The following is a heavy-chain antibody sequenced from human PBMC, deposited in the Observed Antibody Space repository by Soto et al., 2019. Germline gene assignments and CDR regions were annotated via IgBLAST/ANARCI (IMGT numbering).Heavy chain of an antibody. V-gene: IGHV4-30-4*01. CDR3: ARADNTAMVSLDY. CDR2: IYYSGST. Sequence: QVQLQESGPGLVKPSQTLSLTCTVSGGSISSGDYYWSWIRQPPGKGLEWIGYIYYSGSTYYNPSLKSPVTISVDTSKNQFSLKLSSVTAADTAVYYCARADNTAMVSLDYWGQGTLVTVSS. D-gene: IGHD5-18*01. J-gene: IGHJ4*02. CDR1: GGSISSGDYY.